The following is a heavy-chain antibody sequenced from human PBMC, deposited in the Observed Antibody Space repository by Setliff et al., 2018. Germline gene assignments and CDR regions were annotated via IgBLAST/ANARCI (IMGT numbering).Heavy chain of an antibody. CDR3: VPGRGS. CDR2: IYSGGRTT. V-gene: IGHV3-23*03. D-gene: IGHD6-25*01. J-gene: IGHJ5*02. CDR1: GFALNSYA. Sequence: HPGGSLRLSCAASGFALNSYAMIWVRQAPGKGLEWVSVIYSGGRTTYYADSVRGRFTISRDNAQKTLYLHMNNLRADDTAVFYCVPGRGSWGQGALVTVSS.